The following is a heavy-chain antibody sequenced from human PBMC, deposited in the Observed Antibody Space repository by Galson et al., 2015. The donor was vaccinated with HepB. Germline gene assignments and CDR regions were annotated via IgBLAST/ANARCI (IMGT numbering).Heavy chain of an antibody. J-gene: IGHJ1*01. Sequence: SVKVSCKASGGTFSSYAISWVRQAPGQGLEWMGGIIPIFGTANYAQKFQGRVTITADESTSTAYMELSSLRSEDTAEYYCATTYYYDSSGYYYVYFQHWGQGTLVTVSS. CDR3: ATTYYYDSSGYYYVYFQH. V-gene: IGHV1-69*13. CDR1: GGTFSSYA. CDR2: IIPIFGTA. D-gene: IGHD3-22*01.